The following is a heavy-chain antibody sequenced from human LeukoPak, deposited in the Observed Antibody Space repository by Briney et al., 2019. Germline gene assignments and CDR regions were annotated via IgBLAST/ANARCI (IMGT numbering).Heavy chain of an antibody. D-gene: IGHD3-3*01. CDR1: GXTFSTYI. V-gene: IGHV3-48*01. J-gene: IGHJ4*02. Sequence: GGSLRLSCAASGXTFSTYIMNWVRQAPAKGLEWVLYISSSSGPIYYAASVKGRFTISRDNAKNSLYLQMDSLRAEDTAVYYCARGIEEWLYLYYWGQGALVTVAS. CDR2: ISSSSGPI. CDR3: ARGIEEWLYLYY.